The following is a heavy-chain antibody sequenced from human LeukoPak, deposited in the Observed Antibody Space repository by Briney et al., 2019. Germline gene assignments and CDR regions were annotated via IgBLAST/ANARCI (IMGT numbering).Heavy chain of an antibody. D-gene: IGHD4-23*01. J-gene: IGHJ6*04. Sequence: ASVKVSCKASGYIFKSYGVNWVRQAPGQGLEWVGWISGFNGKTDYAQRFEGRVTMTGDTSTNTAYMELRSLRSEDTAVYYCARSGILVTGVRMDVWGKGTTVIVSS. CDR3: ARSGILVTGVRMDV. V-gene: IGHV1-18*01. CDR2: ISGFNGKT. CDR1: GYIFKSYG.